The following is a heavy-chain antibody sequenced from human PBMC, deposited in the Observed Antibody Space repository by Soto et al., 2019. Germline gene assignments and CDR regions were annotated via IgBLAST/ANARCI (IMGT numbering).Heavy chain of an antibody. J-gene: IGHJ4*02. V-gene: IGHV1-3*01. D-gene: IGHD5-12*01. Sequence: ASVKVSCKASGYTFTSYAMNWVRQAPGQRLEWMGWINAGNGNTKYSQNFQGRVTITRDTSASIVYMEVNSLRFEDTAVYYCARGIWVATTADYYIDSWGQATLVNVS. CDR1: GYTFTSYA. CDR3: ARGIWVATTADYYIDS. CDR2: INAGNGNT.